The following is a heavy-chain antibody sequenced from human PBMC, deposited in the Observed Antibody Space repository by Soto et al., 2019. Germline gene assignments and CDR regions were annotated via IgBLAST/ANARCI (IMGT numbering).Heavy chain of an antibody. CDR1: GFTFSSYA. CDR2: ISGSGGST. Sequence: GGSLRLSCAASGFTFSSYAMSWVRQAPGKGLEWVSVISGSGGSTHYADSVKGRSTISRDNSKNTLYLQVNSLRAEDTAVYYCAKEADISGYHPDYWGQGTLVTVSS. D-gene: IGHD3-22*01. CDR3: AKEADISGYHPDY. J-gene: IGHJ4*02. V-gene: IGHV3-23*01.